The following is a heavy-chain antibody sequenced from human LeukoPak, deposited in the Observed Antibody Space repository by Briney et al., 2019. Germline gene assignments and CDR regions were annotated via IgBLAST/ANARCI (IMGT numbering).Heavy chain of an antibody. CDR1: GGSISSYY. CDR2: IYYSGST. J-gene: IGHJ5*02. V-gene: IGHV4-59*08. CDR3: ARAPHTTMIRGVTNWFDP. Sequence: SETLSLTCTVSGGSISSYYWSWIRQPPGKGLEWIGYIYYSGSTNYNPSLKSRVTISVDTSKNQFSLKLNSVTAADTAVYYCARAPHTTMIRGVTNWFDPWGQGTLVTVSS. D-gene: IGHD3-10*01.